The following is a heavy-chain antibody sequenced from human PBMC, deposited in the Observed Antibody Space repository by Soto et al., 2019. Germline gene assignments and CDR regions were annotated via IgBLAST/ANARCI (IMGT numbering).Heavy chain of an antibody. CDR2: IKSKTDGGTT. D-gene: IGHD3-16*01. CDR3: TARRPRYDYIWGSYLQGAFDI. J-gene: IGHJ3*02. Sequence: EVQLVESGGGLVKPGGSLRLSCAASGFTFSNARMSWVRQAPGKGLEWVGRIKSKTDGGTTDYAAPVKGRFTISRDDSKNTLYLQMNSLKTEDTAVYYCTARRPRYDYIWGSYLQGAFDIWGQGTMVTVSS. V-gene: IGHV3-15*01. CDR1: GFTFSNAR.